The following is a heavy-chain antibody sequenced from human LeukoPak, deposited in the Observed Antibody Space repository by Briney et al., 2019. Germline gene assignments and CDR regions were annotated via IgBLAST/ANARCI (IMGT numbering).Heavy chain of an antibody. Sequence: GTLRLSCAASGFTVSSNYMSWVRQPPGKGLEWIGEINHSGSTNYNPSLKSRVTISVDTSKNQFSLKLSSVTAADTAVYYCARVGKQWLVLRGWFDPWGQGTLVTVSS. CDR3: ARVGKQWLVLRGWFDP. J-gene: IGHJ5*02. V-gene: IGHV4-34*01. D-gene: IGHD6-19*01. CDR2: INHSGST. CDR1: GFTVSSNY.